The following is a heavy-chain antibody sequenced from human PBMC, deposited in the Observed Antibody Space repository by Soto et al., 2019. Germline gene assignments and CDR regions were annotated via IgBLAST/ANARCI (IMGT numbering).Heavy chain of an antibody. CDR1: DFTFSRYG. V-gene: IGHV3-30*18. Sequence: QVQLVESGGGVVEPGRSLTLSCAASDFTFSRYGIHWVRQAPGKRLEWVAVISYDGSNKQYGDSVKGRLTMSRDNSKNTVHLKMSSLRVEDTAVYYCAKDTYYHDSSGYYVFDYWGQGTLVTVSS. CDR2: ISYDGSNK. D-gene: IGHD3-22*01. J-gene: IGHJ4*01. CDR3: AKDTYYHDSSGYYVFDY.